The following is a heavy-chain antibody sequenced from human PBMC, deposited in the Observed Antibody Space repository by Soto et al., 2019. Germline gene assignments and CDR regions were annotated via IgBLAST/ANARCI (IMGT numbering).Heavy chain of an antibody. D-gene: IGHD2-21*02. CDR1: GYTFTNFG. Sequence: ASVKVSCKASGYTFTNFGISWVRQAPGQGLEWMGWISAYNGNTNYAQKFQGRVTMTTDTSTSTAYMEVRSLRSEDTAVYYCARDVIGGNSGLLDYWGQGTLVTVSS. CDR2: ISAYNGNT. J-gene: IGHJ4*02. CDR3: ARDVIGGNSGLLDY. V-gene: IGHV1-18*01.